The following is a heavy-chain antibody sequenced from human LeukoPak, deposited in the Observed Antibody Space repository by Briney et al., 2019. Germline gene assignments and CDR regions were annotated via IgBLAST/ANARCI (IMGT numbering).Heavy chain of an antibody. CDR3: ARRNYDILTGYYNNYFDY. J-gene: IGHJ4*02. V-gene: IGHV5-51*01. D-gene: IGHD3-9*01. CDR1: GYRFTSYW. CDR2: FYPSDSDA. Sequence: HGESLKISCKASGYRFTSYWIGWVRKFPGKAWEWLGIFYPSDSDARYSPSFQGQVTISADKSINTAYLQWSSLKASDTAMYYCARRNYDILTGYYNNYFDYWGQGTLVTVSS.